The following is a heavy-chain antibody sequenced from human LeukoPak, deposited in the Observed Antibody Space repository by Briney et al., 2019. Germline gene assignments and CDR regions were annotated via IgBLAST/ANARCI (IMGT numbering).Heavy chain of an antibody. Sequence: AGSLRLSCDASGFTFSSYDMHWVRQVTGKGLEWVSYIGTKEDTNYHDSVRGRFTTSRENARNSLYLQMNYLRAEDTAVYYCVRAPVGECRSGGCFSSHLDVWGQGTTVIVSS. CDR3: VRAPVGECRSGGCFSSHLDV. V-gene: IGHV3-13*04. CDR2: IGTKEDT. J-gene: IGHJ6*02. CDR1: GFTFSSYD. D-gene: IGHD2-15*01.